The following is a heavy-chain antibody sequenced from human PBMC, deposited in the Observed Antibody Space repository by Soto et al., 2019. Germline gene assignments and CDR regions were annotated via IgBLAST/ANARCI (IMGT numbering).Heavy chain of an antibody. CDR2: ISYDGTNK. V-gene: IGHV3-30-3*01. CDR1: GFSFSISP. CDR3: ARDPKTSGGQHWAFNYFDS. Sequence: GSLRLSCAASGFSFSISPMHWVRQAPGKGPEWVALISYDGTNKFYADSVKGRFTISRDNSKSTLYLQVDSLRPEDAAVYYCARDPKTSGGQHWAFNYFDSWGQGTLVTVSS. D-gene: IGHD7-27*01. J-gene: IGHJ4*02.